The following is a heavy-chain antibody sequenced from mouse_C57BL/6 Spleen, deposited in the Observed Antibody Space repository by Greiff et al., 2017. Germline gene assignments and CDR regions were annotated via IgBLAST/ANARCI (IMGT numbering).Heavy chain of an antibody. Sequence: EVQLVESGPELVKPGASVKMSCKASGYTFTDYNMHWVKQSHGKSLEWIGYINPNNGGTSYNQKFKGKATLTVNKSSSTAYMELRSLTSEDSAVYYCARGGLGYPYAMDYWGQGTSVTVSS. CDR2: INPNNGGT. CDR3: ARGGLGYPYAMDY. J-gene: IGHJ4*01. D-gene: IGHD2-2*01. CDR1: GYTFTDYN. V-gene: IGHV1-22*01.